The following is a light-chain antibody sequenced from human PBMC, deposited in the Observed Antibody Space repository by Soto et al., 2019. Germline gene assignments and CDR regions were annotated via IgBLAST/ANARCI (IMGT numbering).Light chain of an antibody. CDR1: SSDVGGYNY. J-gene: IGLJ1*01. CDR3: SSYTTSSTLLYV. V-gene: IGLV2-14*01. Sequence: QSALTQPASVSGSPGQSVTISCTGTSSDVGGYNYVSWYQQHPGKAPKLMIYAVSNRPSGVSNRFSGSKSGNTASLTISGLQAEDEADYYCSSYTTSSTLLYVFGTGTKVTVL. CDR2: AVS.